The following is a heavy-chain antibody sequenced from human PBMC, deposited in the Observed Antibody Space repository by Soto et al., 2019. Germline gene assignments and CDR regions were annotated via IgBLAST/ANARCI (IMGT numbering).Heavy chain of an antibody. CDR2: ISWNSGSI. V-gene: IGHV3-9*01. J-gene: IGHJ4*02. CDR1: GFTFDDYA. Sequence: EVQLVESGGGLVQPGRSLRLSCAASGFTFDDYAMHWVRQAPGKGLEWVSGISWNSGSIGYADSVKGRFTISRDNAKNSLYLQMNSLRAEDTALYYCAKIYCSGGSCYSYFDYWGQGTLVTVSS. D-gene: IGHD2-15*01. CDR3: AKIYCSGGSCYSYFDY.